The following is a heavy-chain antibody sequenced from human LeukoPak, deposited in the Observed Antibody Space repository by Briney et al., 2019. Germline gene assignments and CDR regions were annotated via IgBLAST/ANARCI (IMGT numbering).Heavy chain of an antibody. V-gene: IGHV1-58*01. D-gene: IGHD6-13*01. J-gene: IGHJ4*02. Sequence: SVKVSCKASGFTFTSSAVQWVRQARGQRLEWIGWIVVGSGNTNYAQKFQGWVTMTRDTSISTAYMELSRLRSDDTAVYYCARARAGYSSSWYGINYFDYWGQGTLVTVSS. CDR3: ARARAGYSSSWYGINYFDY. CDR1: GFTFTSSA. CDR2: IVVGSGNT.